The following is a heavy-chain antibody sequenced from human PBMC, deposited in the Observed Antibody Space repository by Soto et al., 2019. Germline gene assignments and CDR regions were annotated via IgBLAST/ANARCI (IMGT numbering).Heavy chain of an antibody. CDR2: INAGNGNT. CDR3: ARTLVGATPADY. V-gene: IGHV1-3*01. J-gene: IGHJ4*02. D-gene: IGHD1-26*01. Sequence: QVQLVQSGAEVKKPGASVKVSCKASGYTFTSYAMHWVRQAPGQRLEWMGWINAGNGNTKDSQKFQGRVTITRDTYASTADLELSSLRSEDTAVYYCARTLVGATPADYLGQVTLVTVSS. CDR1: GYTFTSYA.